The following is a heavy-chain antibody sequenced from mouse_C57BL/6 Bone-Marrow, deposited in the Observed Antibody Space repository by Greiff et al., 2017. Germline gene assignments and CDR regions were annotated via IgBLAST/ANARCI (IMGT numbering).Heavy chain of an antibody. CDR3: ARDPITTVVARYWYFDV. CDR2: INYDGSST. Sequence: EVKVVESEGGLVQPGSSMKLSCTASGFTFSDYYMAWVRQVPEKGLEWVANINYDGSSTYYLDSLKSRFIISRDNAKNILYLQMSSLKSEDTATYYCARDPITTVVARYWYFDVWGTGTTVTVSS. J-gene: IGHJ1*03. V-gene: IGHV5-16*01. D-gene: IGHD1-1*01. CDR1: GFTFSDYY.